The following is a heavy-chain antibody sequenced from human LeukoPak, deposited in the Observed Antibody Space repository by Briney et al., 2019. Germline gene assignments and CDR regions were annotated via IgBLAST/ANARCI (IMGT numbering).Heavy chain of an antibody. J-gene: IGHJ6*03. CDR2: MNPNSGNT. CDR1: GYTFTSYD. Sequence: ASVKVSCKASGYTFTSYDINWVRQATGQGLEWMGWMNPNSGNTGYAQKFQGRVTMTRNTSISTAYMELSSLRSEDTAVYYCARGVHSSGWYSKVVIGYYYYMDVWGKGTTVTISS. V-gene: IGHV1-8*01. D-gene: IGHD6-19*01. CDR3: ARGVHSSGWYSKVVIGYYYYMDV.